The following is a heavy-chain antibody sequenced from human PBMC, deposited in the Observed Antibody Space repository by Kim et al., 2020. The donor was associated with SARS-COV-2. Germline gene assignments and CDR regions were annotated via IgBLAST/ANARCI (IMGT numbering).Heavy chain of an antibody. J-gene: IGHJ4*02. V-gene: IGHV4-61*01. Sequence: SETLSLTCTVSGGSVSSGSYYWSWIRQPPGKGLEWIGYIYYSGSTNYNPSLKSRVTISVDTSKNQFSLKLSSVTAADTAVYYCAREGGYDSSGYQHHNFDYWGQGTLVTVSS. D-gene: IGHD3-22*01. CDR1: GGSVSSGSYY. CDR3: AREGGYDSSGYQHHNFDY. CDR2: IYYSGST.